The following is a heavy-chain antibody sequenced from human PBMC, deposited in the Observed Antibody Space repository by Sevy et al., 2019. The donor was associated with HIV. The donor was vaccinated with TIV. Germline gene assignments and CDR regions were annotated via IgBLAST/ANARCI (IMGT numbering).Heavy chain of an antibody. D-gene: IGHD1-26*01. CDR3: ARTPVIGGIVEKKGWEY. CDR2: IYTSGNT. Sequence: SETLSLTCTVSGGSISNYYWGWMRQPAGKGLEWIGHIYTSGNTNYNPSFKSRVTMSIDTSKNQFSLNLTSVTAADTALHYCARTPVIGGIVEKKGWEYGGQGTRVTVS. V-gene: IGHV4-4*07. CDR1: GGSISNYY. J-gene: IGHJ4*02.